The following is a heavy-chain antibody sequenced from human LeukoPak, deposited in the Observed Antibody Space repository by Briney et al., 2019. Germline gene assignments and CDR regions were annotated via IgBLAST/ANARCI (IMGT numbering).Heavy chain of an antibody. CDR1: GFTLSSYA. Sequence: PGGSLRLSCAASGFTLSSYAMSWVRQAPGKGLEWVSAISGSGGSTYYADSVKGRFTISRDNSKNTLYLQMNSLRAEDTAVYYCAKGRFLEWLLTFDYWGQGTLVTVSS. CDR3: AKGRFLEWLLTFDY. J-gene: IGHJ4*02. V-gene: IGHV3-23*01. D-gene: IGHD3-3*01. CDR2: ISGSGGST.